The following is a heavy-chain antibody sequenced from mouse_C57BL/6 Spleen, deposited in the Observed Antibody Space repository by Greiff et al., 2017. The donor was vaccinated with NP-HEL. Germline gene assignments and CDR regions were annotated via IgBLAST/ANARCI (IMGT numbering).Heavy chain of an antibody. CDR3: ARDMVDYYGSSRYYAMDY. CDR1: GYTFTSYW. D-gene: IGHD1-1*01. Sequence: QVQLKQPGAELVMPGASVKLSCKASGYTFTSYWMHWVKQRPGQGLEWIGEIDPSDSYTNYNQKFKGKSTLTVDKSSSTAYMPLSSLTSEDTAVYYCARDMVDYYGSSRYYAMDYWGQGTSVTVSS. V-gene: IGHV1-69*01. CDR2: IDPSDSYT. J-gene: IGHJ4*01.